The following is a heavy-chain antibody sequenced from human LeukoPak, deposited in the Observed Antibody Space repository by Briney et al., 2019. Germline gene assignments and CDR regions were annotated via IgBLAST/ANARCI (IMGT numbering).Heavy chain of an antibody. CDR1: GYTFSGYF. V-gene: IGHV1-2*02. D-gene: IGHD3-22*01. J-gene: IGHJ4*02. CDR2: INPNSGGT. CDR3: ARDQYYDSRPLEY. Sequence: ASVKVSCKASGYTFSGYFMHWVRQAPGQGLEWMGWINPNSGGTNYAQRFQGRVTMTRDTSLSTAYMELGGLKSDDSAIYFCARDQYYDSRPLEYWGQGTLVTVSS.